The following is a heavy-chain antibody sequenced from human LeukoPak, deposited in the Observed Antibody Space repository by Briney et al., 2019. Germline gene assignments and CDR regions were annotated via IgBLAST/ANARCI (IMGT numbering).Heavy chain of an antibody. CDR1: GYTFTSYG. CDR3: ARVDIDIVVVTAAEFDY. V-gene: IGHV1-18*01. J-gene: IGHJ4*02. Sequence: ASVKLSCKASGYTFTSYGISWVRQAPGQGLEWMGWISAYNGNTNYAQKLQGRVTMTTDTSTSTAYMELRSLRSDDTAVYYCARVDIDIVVVTAAEFDYWGQGTLVTVSS. CDR2: ISAYNGNT. D-gene: IGHD2-21*02.